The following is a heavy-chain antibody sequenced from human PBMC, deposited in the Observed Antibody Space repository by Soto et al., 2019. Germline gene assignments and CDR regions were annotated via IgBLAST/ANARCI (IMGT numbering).Heavy chain of an antibody. J-gene: IGHJ4*02. CDR2: SIPVFGTA. CDR1: GGTFRNYA. D-gene: IGHD6-13*01. Sequence: QVQLVQSGAEAKKPGSSVKLSCKTSGGTFRNYAINWVRQAPGQGLEWMGGSIPVFGTANYAQTFQGRFTITADESTSTAYMELSSLRSEDTAVYYCAIPLPKQQLVRGAFDHWGQGTQVTVAS. V-gene: IGHV1-69*01. CDR3: AIPLPKQQLVRGAFDH.